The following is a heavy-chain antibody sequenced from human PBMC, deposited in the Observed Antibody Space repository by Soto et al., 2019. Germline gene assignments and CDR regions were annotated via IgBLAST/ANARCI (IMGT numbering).Heavy chain of an antibody. CDR2: IYWDDDK. V-gene: IGHV2-5*02. Sequence: QITLKESGPTRVKPTQTLALTCTFSGFSLSTSGVGVGWIRQSPGKAPEWLALIYWDDDKRYSPSLKTRLTIPKDTSNNQVVRIMTNMDPVDTATYYCAHRLACGRDCNTGTFDVWGQGTLVTVSS. D-gene: IGHD2-21*02. CDR1: GFSLSTSGVG. CDR3: AHRLACGRDCNTGTFDV. J-gene: IGHJ3*01.